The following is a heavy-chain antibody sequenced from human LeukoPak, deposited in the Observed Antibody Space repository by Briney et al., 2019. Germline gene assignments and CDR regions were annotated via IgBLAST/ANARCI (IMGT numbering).Heavy chain of an antibody. CDR3: ARADSGSNWSNFDY. J-gene: IGHJ4*02. D-gene: IGHD5-12*01. CDR1: GYTFTNSG. CDR2: ISPYNGNI. Sequence: ASVKVSCKASGYTFTNSGISWVRQAPGQGLEWMGWISPYNGNIKYANKFQGRVTMTTDTSTSTAYMELRSLRSDDTAVYYCARADSGSNWSNFDYWGQGTLVTVSS. V-gene: IGHV1-18*01.